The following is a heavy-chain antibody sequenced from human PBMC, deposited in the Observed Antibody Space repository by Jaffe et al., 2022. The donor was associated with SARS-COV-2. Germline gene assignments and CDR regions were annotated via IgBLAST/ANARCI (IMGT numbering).Heavy chain of an antibody. CDR1: GYTFTSYD. CDR3: ARIYYDSSGYQSNWFDP. V-gene: IGHV1-8*01. J-gene: IGHJ5*02. D-gene: IGHD3-22*01. Sequence: QVQLVQSGAEVKKPGASVKVSCKASGYTFTSYDINWVRQATGQGLEWMGWMNPNSGNTGYAQKFQGRVTMTRNTSISTAYMELSSLRSEDTAVYYCARIYYDSSGYQSNWFDPWGQGTLVTVSS. CDR2: MNPNSGNT.